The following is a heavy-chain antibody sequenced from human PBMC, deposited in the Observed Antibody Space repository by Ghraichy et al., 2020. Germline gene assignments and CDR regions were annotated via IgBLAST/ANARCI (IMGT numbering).Heavy chain of an antibody. CDR2: IYYSGST. CDR1: GGSISSYY. D-gene: IGHD5-12*01. CDR3: ARGHWLPPTLFDY. V-gene: IGHV4-59*01. Sequence: SETLSLTCTVSGGSISSYYWSWIRQPPGKGLEWIGYIYYSGSTNYNPSLKSRVTISVDTSKNQFSLKLSSVTAADTAVYYCARGHWLPPTLFDYWGQGTLVTVSS. J-gene: IGHJ4*02.